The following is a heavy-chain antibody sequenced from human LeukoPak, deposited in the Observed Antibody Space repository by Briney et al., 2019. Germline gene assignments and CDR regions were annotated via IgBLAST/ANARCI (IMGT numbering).Heavy chain of an antibody. V-gene: IGHV3-74*01. Sequence: GGSLRLSCAASGFTFSNYWIHWVRQAPEKGLVWVSRISADGSSTNYADSVKGRFTISRDNAKNTLYLQMNSLRAEDTAIYYCAKDRGYNYGLCDYWGQGTLVTVSS. CDR2: ISADGSST. J-gene: IGHJ4*02. D-gene: IGHD5-18*01. CDR1: GFTFSNYW. CDR3: AKDRGYNYGLCDY.